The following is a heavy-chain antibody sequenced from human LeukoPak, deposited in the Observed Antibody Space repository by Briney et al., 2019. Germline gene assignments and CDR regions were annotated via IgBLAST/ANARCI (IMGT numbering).Heavy chain of an antibody. J-gene: IGHJ6*03. CDR3: ARNRYSYVGDYYYYMDV. Sequence: PGGSLRLSCAASGFTFSSYSMNWVRQAPGKGLEWVSSISSSSSYIYYADSVKGRFTISRDNAKNSLYLQMNSLRAEDTAVYYCARNRYSYVGDYYYYMDVWGKGTTVTVSS. D-gene: IGHD5-18*01. CDR1: GFTFSSYS. CDR2: ISSSSSYI. V-gene: IGHV3-21*01.